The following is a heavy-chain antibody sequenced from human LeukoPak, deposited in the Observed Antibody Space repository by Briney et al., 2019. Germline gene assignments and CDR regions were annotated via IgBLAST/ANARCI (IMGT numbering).Heavy chain of an antibody. Sequence: SVKVSCKASGGTFRSYAITWVRQAPGKGLEWMGGIIPTINTPKYAQKFQGRVSITADESTSTGYMEVSSLRSEDTAVYYCAIFQGTYGDNENDYWGQGTLVTVSS. CDR1: GGTFRSYA. V-gene: IGHV1-69*01. CDR3: AIFQGTYGDNENDY. CDR2: IIPTINTP. J-gene: IGHJ4*02. D-gene: IGHD4-17*01.